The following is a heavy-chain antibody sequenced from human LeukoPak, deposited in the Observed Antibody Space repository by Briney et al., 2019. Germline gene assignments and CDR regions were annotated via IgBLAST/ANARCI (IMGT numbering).Heavy chain of an antibody. D-gene: IGHD3-10*01. CDR2: IYDSGST. J-gene: IGHJ4*02. Sequence: SETLSLTCTVSGGSINSYYWSWLRQPPGRGLEWVVYIYDSGSTNYNPSLKSRVTISVDTSKNQFSLKLSSVTAADTAVYYCARVGTYGSGSYLSWLDYWGQGTLVTVSS. V-gene: IGHV4-59*01. CDR1: GGSINSYY. CDR3: ARVGTYGSGSYLSWLDY.